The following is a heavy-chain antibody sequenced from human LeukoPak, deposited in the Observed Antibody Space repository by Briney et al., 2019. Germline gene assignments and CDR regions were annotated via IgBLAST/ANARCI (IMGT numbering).Heavy chain of an antibody. J-gene: IGHJ5*02. Sequence: SETLSLTCAVYGGSFSGYYWSWIRQPPGKGLEWIGEINHSGSTNYSPSLKSRVTISVDTSKNQFSLKLSSVTAADTAVYYCAYMTTKQAGPNWFDPWGQGTLVTVSS. CDR3: AYMTTKQAGPNWFDP. CDR1: GGSFSGYY. CDR2: INHSGST. D-gene: IGHD6-13*01. V-gene: IGHV4-34*01.